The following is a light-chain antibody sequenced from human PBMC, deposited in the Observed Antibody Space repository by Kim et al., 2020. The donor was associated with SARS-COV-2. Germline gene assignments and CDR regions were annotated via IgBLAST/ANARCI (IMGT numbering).Light chain of an antibody. J-gene: IGKJ1*01. CDR3: QQYNKWPRT. V-gene: IGKV3-15*01. CDR1: RSVTSD. CDR2: GAF. Sequence: VSPGETATLTCRASRSVTSDLAWYQQKPGQAPRLLIAGAFTRSKGVPARFTGSGSGTDFTLTISSLQSEDYGVYYCQQYNKWPRTFGQGTKVDIK.